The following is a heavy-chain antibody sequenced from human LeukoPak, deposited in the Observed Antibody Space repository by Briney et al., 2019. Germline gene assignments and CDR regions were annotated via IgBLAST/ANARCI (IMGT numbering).Heavy chain of an antibody. CDR3: AKDRAGYSYGGNWFDP. V-gene: IGHV3-30*02. Sequence: PGGSLRLSCAASGFTFSSYGIHWVRQAPGKGLEWVAFIRYDGSNKCYADSVKGRFTISRDNSKNTLYLQMNSLRAEDTAVYYCAKDRAGYSYGGNWFDPWGQGTLVTVSS. CDR1: GFTFSSYG. D-gene: IGHD5-18*01. J-gene: IGHJ5*02. CDR2: IRYDGSNK.